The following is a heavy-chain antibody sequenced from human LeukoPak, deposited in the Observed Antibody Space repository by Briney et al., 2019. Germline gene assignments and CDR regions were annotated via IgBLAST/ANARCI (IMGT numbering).Heavy chain of an antibody. J-gene: IGHJ4*02. V-gene: IGHV4-4*02. Sequence: PSETLSLTCAVSGGSITTTNWWSWVRQPPGKGLEWIGEVHLSGATNYNPSLESRVSMSTDKSKNHLSLEVTPVTAADTAIYYCTRESGAFSPFGFWGQGTLLTVSS. CDR3: TRESGAFSPFGF. D-gene: IGHD1-26*01. CDR2: VHLSGAT. CDR1: GGSITTTNW.